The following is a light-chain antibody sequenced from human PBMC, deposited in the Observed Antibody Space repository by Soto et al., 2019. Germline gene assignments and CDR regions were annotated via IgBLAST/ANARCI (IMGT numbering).Light chain of an antibody. V-gene: IGKV3-20*01. J-gene: IGKJ4*01. CDR1: QTVRNNY. Sequence: EFLLTQSPGTLSLSPGERATRSRRASQTVRNNYLAWYQQKPGQAPRLLIYDASSRATGIPDRFSGGGSGTDFTLTISRLEPEDFAVYYCQQFSSYPLTFGGGTKVDIK. CDR3: QQFSSYPLT. CDR2: DAS.